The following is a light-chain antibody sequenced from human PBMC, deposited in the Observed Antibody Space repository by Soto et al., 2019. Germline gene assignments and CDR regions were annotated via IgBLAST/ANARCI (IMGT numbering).Light chain of an antibody. CDR2: AAS. J-gene: IGKJ2*01. Sequence: DIQMTQSPSSLSASVGERVTITCRASQSISSYLNWYQQKPGKAPKLLVYAASSLQSGVPSRFSDSGSVTDCTLAISSLQPEDFATYCGEQSYSTPYTFGQGTKLEIK. V-gene: IGKV1-39*01. CDR3: EQSYSTPYT. CDR1: QSISSY.